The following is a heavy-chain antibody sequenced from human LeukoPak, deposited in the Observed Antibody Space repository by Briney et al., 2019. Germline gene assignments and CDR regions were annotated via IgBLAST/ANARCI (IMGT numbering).Heavy chain of an antibody. CDR2: IYYSGST. V-gene: IGHV4-59*12. D-gene: IGHD6-13*01. CDR1: GGSISSYY. Sequence: PSETLSLTCTVSGGSISSYYWSWIRQPPGKGLEWIGYIYYSGSTNYNPSLKSRVTISVDTSKNQFSLKLSSVTAADTAVYYCARGAPSGIAAAGPGAFDIWGQGTVVTVSS. J-gene: IGHJ3*02. CDR3: ARGAPSGIAAAGPGAFDI.